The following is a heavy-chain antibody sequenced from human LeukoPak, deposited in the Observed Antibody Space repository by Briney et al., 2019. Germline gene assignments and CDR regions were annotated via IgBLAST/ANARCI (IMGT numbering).Heavy chain of an antibody. CDR1: GFTFSSYE. CDR2: ISSSGSTI. D-gene: IGHD2-2*01. V-gene: IGHV3-48*03. J-gene: IGHJ6*04. CDR3: ARIFREYCSSTSCYWPNYYYYGMDV. Sequence: GGSLRLSSAASGFTFSSYEMNWVRQAPGKGLEWVSYISSSGSTIYYADSVKGRFTISRDNAKNSLYLQMNSLRAEDTAVYYCARIFREYCSSTSCYWPNYYYYGMDVWGKGTTVTVSS.